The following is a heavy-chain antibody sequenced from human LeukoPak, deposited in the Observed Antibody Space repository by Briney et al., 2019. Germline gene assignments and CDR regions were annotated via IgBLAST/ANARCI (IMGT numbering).Heavy chain of an antibody. J-gene: IGHJ3*02. CDR2: ITSSGSTI. CDR3: ARDLAWDAFDI. V-gene: IGHV3-48*03. CDR1: GFTFRSYE. Sequence: AGGSLRLSCAASGFTFRSYEMNWVRQAPGKGLEWVSYITSSGSTIYYADSVKGRFTISRDNAKNSLYLQMNSLRAEDTAVYYCARDLAWDAFDIWGQGTMVTASS.